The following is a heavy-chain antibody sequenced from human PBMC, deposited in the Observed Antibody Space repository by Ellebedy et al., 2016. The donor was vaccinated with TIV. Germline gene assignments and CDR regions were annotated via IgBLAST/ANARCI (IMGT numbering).Heavy chain of an antibody. D-gene: IGHD1-26*01. J-gene: IGHJ4*02. V-gene: IGHV4-59*01. Sequence: MPSETLSLTCTVSGGSINSYHWNWIRQPPGKGLEWIGYIYYSGSTIYNPSLKSRVTISVDTSKNQFSLKLSSVTAADTAVYYCARDGAGVSYFDYWGQGTLVTVSS. CDR1: GGSINSYH. CDR2: IYYSGST. CDR3: ARDGAGVSYFDY.